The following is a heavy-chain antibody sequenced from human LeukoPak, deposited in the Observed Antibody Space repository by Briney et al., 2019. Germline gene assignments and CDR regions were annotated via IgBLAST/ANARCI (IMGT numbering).Heavy chain of an antibody. CDR2: ISGSSGST. Sequence: GGSLRLSCAASGFTFSGYAMSWVRQAPGKGLEWVSAISGSSGSTYYADSVKGRFTISRDNSKNTLYLQMNSLRAEDTAVYYCAKDRAAAAVFGYWGQGTLVTVSS. CDR1: GFTFSGYA. D-gene: IGHD6-13*01. J-gene: IGHJ4*02. V-gene: IGHV3-23*01. CDR3: AKDRAAAAVFGY.